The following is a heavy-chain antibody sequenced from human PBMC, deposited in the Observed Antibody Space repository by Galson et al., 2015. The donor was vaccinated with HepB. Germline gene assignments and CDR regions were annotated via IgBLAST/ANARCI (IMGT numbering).Heavy chain of an antibody. CDR2: VNAADGNT. J-gene: IGHJ4*02. D-gene: IGHD6-19*01. CDR3: VRDPLTDRGWFYDY. CDR1: GYNFNAYA. Sequence: SVKVSCKASGYNFNAYAMHWVRQAPGQSLEWMAWVNAADGNTRYAQKFQGRITITMDTSASTAHMDLTSLTSEDTAVVYRVRDPLTDRGWFYDYWGRGTLVTVSP. V-gene: IGHV1-3*01.